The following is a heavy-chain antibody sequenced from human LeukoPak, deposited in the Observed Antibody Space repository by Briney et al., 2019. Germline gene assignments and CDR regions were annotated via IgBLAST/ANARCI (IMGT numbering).Heavy chain of an antibody. CDR3: ARAWEAVAGNYGVIDY. CDR1: GYIFTGYY. D-gene: IGHD1-7*01. CDR2: INPSGGST. V-gene: IGHV1-46*01. J-gene: IGHJ4*02. Sequence: ASVKVSCKASGYIFTGYYIHWVRQAPGQGLEWMGIINPSGGSTSYAQKFQGRVTMTRDMSTSTVYMELNSLRSEDTAVYYCARAWEAVAGNYGVIDYWGQGTLVTVSS.